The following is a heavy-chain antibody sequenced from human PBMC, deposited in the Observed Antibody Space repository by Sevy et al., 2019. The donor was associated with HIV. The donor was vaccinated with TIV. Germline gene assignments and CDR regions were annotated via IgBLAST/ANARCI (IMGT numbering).Heavy chain of an antibody. Sequence: SETLSLTCAVYGGSFSGYYWNWIRQPPGKGLEWIGEINHGGTTNYNPSLKSGVTISIDTSRNQFSLKLSSVTAADTAVYYCARGGGNYGGDYWGQGALVTVSS. CDR1: GGSFSGYY. V-gene: IGHV4-34*01. CDR2: INHGGTT. CDR3: ARGGGNYGGDY. J-gene: IGHJ4*02. D-gene: IGHD3-16*01.